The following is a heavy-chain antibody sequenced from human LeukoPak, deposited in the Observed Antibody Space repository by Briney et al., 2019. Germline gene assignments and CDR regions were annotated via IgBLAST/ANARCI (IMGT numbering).Heavy chain of an antibody. D-gene: IGHD3-10*01. CDR3: ATSITMVRGVIISGDWFDP. V-gene: IGHV1-18*01. CDR2: ISPYNGNT. CDR1: GYTFTTYS. J-gene: IGHJ5*02. Sequence: GASVKVSCKTSGYTFTTYSISWVRQAPGQGLEWMGSISPYNGNTNYARKLQGRVTMTTDTSTSTAYMDLRSLRSDDTALYYCATSITMVRGVIISGDWFDPWGQGTLVTVSS.